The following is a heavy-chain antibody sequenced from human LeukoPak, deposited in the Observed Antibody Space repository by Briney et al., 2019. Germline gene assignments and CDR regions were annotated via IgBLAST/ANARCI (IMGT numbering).Heavy chain of an antibody. CDR1: GFTFSSYS. Sequence: GGSLRLSCAASGFTFSSYSMNWVRQAPGKGLEWVSSISSSSSYIHYADSVKGRFTISRDNAKNSLYLQMNSLRAEDTAVYYCAREISSSSCFDYWGQGTLVTVSS. CDR3: AREISSSSCFDY. CDR2: ISSSSSYI. D-gene: IGHD6-6*01. J-gene: IGHJ4*02. V-gene: IGHV3-21*01.